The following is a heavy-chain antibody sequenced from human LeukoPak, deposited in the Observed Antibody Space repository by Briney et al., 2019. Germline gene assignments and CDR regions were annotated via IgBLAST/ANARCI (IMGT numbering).Heavy chain of an antibody. CDR3: ARDLNVRGIPY. J-gene: IGHJ4*02. V-gene: IGHV1-69*13. CDR1: GGTFSSYA. D-gene: IGHD5-18*01. Sequence: GASVKVSCKASGGTFSSYAISWVRQAPGQGLEWMGGIIPIFGTANYAQKFQGRVTITADESTSTAYMELSSLRSEDTAVYYWARDLNVRGIPYWGQGTLVTVSS. CDR2: IIPIFGTA.